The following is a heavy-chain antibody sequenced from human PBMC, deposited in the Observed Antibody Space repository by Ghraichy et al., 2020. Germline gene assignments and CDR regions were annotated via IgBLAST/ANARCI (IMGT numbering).Heavy chain of an antibody. Sequence: SETLSLTCTVSGGSVTTGTYYWSWIRPPPGKGLEWIGYIYHSGTTNYNSALTSRVTISIDTSKNQFSLRLTSVTAADTAVYYFAITHPGRTTARAYYYGMDMGGEGPTVTAS. V-gene: IGHV4-61*01. CDR2: IYHSGTT. CDR1: GGSVTTGTYY. CDR3: AITHPGRTTARAYYYGMDM. D-gene: IGHD2/OR15-2a*01. J-gene: IGHJ6*01.